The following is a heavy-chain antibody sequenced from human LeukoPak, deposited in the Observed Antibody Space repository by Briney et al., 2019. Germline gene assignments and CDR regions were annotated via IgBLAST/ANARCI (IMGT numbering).Heavy chain of an antibody. Sequence: PSETLSLTCAVSGGSISIGHWWSWVRQPPGQGLMWIGEMHYSGSNNYNTSLRSRVAISIDEPRNQFSLKLTSVTAADTAVYYCARSGRGSSWYYFDSWGQGTLVTVSS. CDR2: MHYSGSN. CDR1: GGSISIGHW. CDR3: ARSGRGSSWYYFDS. D-gene: IGHD3-10*01. V-gene: IGHV4-4*02. J-gene: IGHJ4*02.